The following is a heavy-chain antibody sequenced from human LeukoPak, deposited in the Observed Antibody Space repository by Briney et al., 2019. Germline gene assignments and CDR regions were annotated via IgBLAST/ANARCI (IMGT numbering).Heavy chain of an antibody. Sequence: GGSLRLSCAASGFTFDDYAMHWVRQAPGKGLEWVSGISWNSGSIGYADSVKGRFTISRDNAKNSLYLQMNSLRAEDTALYYCAKANVDIVATMFDYWGQEPWSPSPQ. J-gene: IGHJ4*01. CDR2: ISWNSGSI. V-gene: IGHV3-9*01. CDR1: GFTFDDYA. CDR3: AKANVDIVATMFDY. D-gene: IGHD5-12*01.